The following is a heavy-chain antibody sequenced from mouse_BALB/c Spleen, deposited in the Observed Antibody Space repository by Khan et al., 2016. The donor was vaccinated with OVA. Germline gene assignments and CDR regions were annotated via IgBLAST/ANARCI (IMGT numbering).Heavy chain of an antibody. J-gene: IGHJ3*01. CDR2: IFPGSGTP. CDR3: ARGGYSVFAY. D-gene: IGHD2-14*01. CDR1: GYTFTDYV. Sequence: QVQLQQSGPELVKPGASLKVSCKASGYTFTDYVIGWVKQRTRQGLEWIGDIFPGSGTPYYNEKFKDKATLPADTSSNTAYMHLSSLTSEDSAVYFCARGGYSVFAYWGQGTLVTVSA. V-gene: IGHV1-81*01.